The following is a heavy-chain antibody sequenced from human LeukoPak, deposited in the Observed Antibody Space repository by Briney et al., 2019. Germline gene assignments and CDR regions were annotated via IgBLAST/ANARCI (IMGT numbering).Heavy chain of an antibody. Sequence: GGSLRLSCAASGFTLSSYGMSWVRQAPGKGLEWVSAISGSGGSTYYADSVKGRFTISRDNSKNTLYLQMNSLRAEDTAVYYCAKSPILYSSSSGYYFDYWGQGTLVTVSS. D-gene: IGHD6-6*01. CDR2: ISGSGGST. CDR1: GFTLSSYG. V-gene: IGHV3-23*01. CDR3: AKSPILYSSSSGYYFDY. J-gene: IGHJ4*02.